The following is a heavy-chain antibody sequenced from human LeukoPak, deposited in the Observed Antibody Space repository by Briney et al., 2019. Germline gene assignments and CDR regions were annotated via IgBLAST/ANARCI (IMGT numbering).Heavy chain of an antibody. Sequence: SETLSLTCAVYGGSFSGYYWSWIRQPPGKGLEWIGEINHSGSTNYNPSLKSRVTISVDTSKNQFSLKLSSVTAADTAVYYCALSYYYDSRSLDYWGQGTLATVSS. J-gene: IGHJ4*02. V-gene: IGHV4-34*01. CDR3: ALSYYYDSRSLDY. CDR2: INHSGST. D-gene: IGHD3-22*01. CDR1: GGSFSGYY.